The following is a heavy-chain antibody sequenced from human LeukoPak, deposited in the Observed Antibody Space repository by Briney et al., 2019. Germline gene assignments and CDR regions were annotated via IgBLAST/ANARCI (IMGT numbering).Heavy chain of an antibody. CDR1: GFTFNTYG. J-gene: IGHJ4*02. Sequence: GGSLRLSCAASGFTFNTYGMHWVRQAPGKGLEWVAFIRYDGSEKYYADSVKGRFTISRDNTKNSLYLQMNSLRAEDTALYYCARHGMTANYFDYWGQGTLVTVSS. D-gene: IGHD2-21*02. CDR3: ARHGMTANYFDY. V-gene: IGHV3-30*02. CDR2: IRYDGSEK.